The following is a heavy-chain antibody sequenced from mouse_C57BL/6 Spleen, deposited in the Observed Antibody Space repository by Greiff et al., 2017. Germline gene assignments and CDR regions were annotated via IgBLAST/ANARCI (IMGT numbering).Heavy chain of an antibody. CDR1: GFTFTDYY. CDR2: IRNKANGYTT. D-gene: IGHD2-3*01. CDR3: ARYSPDGSVDY. J-gene: IGHJ2*01. Sequence: EVKLVESGGGLVQPGGSLSLSCAASGFTFTDYYMSWVRQPPGKALEWLGFIRNKANGYTTEYSASVKGRFTISRDNSQSILYLQMNALRAEDSATYYCARYSPDGSVDYWGQGTTLTVSS. V-gene: IGHV7-3*01.